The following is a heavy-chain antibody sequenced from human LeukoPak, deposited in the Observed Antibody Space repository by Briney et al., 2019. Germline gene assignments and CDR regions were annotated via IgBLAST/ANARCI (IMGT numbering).Heavy chain of an antibody. CDR3: AKDSGATITNFDY. D-gene: IGHD5-12*01. CDR2: ISGSGGST. Sequence: PGGSLRLSCAASGFTFSNYGMHWVRQAPGKGLEWVSAISGSGGSTYYADSVKGRFTISRDNSKNTLYLQMNSLRAEDTAVYYCAKDSGATITNFDYWGQGTLVTVSS. CDR1: GFTFSNYG. J-gene: IGHJ4*01. V-gene: IGHV3-23*01.